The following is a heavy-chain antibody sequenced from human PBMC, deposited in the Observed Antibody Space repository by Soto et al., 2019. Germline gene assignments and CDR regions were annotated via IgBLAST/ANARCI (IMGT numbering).Heavy chain of an antibody. Sequence: QVQLQESGPGLVKPSQTLSLTCTVSGGSISSGGYSWSWIRQHPGKGLEWIGYIYYSGSTYYNPSLKSRVTISVDTSKXQXSLXXXSVTXXDXXXXXXXRVPDSWGQGTLVTVSS. CDR2: IYYSGST. D-gene: IGHD2-2*01. J-gene: IGHJ4*02. V-gene: IGHV4-31*03. CDR1: GGSISSGGYS. CDR3: XRVPDS.